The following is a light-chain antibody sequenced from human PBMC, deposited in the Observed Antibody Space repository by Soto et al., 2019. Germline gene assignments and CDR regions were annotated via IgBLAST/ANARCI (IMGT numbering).Light chain of an antibody. V-gene: IGKV3-15*01. Sequence: DIVMTQSPATLSVSPGARATLSCRASQSMSNNLAGYQQKPGQAPRLLIYGASTRDTGIPDRFSGSGSGTEFTLTTSSLQSVDFAIYYCQQYHNWPPFTCGQGTRLEIK. CDR3: QQYHNWPPFT. CDR2: GAS. J-gene: IGKJ5*01. CDR1: QSMSNN.